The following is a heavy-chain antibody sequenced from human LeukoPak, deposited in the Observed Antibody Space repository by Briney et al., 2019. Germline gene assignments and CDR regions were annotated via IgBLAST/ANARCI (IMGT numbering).Heavy chain of an antibody. J-gene: IGHJ6*02. CDR2: INPNSGGT. CDR3: ARRRGSLYYYYGMDV. CDR1: GYTFTGYY. D-gene: IGHD2-15*01. V-gene: IGHV1-2*02. Sequence: ASVKVSCKASGYTFTGYYMHWVRQAPGQGLEWMGWINPNSGGTNYAQKVQVRGTMTRDTSISTAYMELSRLRSDDTAVYYCARRRGSLYYYYGMDVWGQGTTVTVSS.